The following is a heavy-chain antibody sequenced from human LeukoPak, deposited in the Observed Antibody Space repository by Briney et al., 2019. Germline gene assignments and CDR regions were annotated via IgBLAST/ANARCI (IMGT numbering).Heavy chain of an antibody. V-gene: IGHV4-34*01. CDR1: GGSFSGYY. CDR3: ATHDPLGYCSGGSCYGC. D-gene: IGHD2-15*01. CDR2: INHSGST. J-gene: IGHJ4*02. Sequence: SETLSLTCAVYGGSFSGYYWSWIRQPPGKGLEWIGEINHSGSTNYNPSLKSRVTISLDTSKNQFSLKLNSVTAADTAVYYCATHDPLGYCSGGSCYGCWGQGTLVTVSS.